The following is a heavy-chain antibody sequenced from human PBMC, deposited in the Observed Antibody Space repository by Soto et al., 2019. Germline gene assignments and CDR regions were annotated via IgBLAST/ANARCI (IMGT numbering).Heavy chain of an antibody. CDR1: GYSFTSYW. Sequence: PGESLKISCKGSGYSFTSYWISWVRQMPGKGLEWMGRIDPSDSYTNYSPSFQGHVTISADKSISTAYLQWSSLKASDTAMYYCARHTSRRGLDYYYYGMDVWGQGTTVTAP. CDR2: IDPSDSYT. J-gene: IGHJ6*02. CDR3: ARHTSRRGLDYYYYGMDV. V-gene: IGHV5-10-1*01. D-gene: IGHD2-2*02.